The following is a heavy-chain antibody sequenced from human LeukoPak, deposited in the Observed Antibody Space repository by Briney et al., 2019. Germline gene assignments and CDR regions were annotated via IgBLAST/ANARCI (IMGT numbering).Heavy chain of an antibody. J-gene: IGHJ4*02. D-gene: IGHD3-16*02. CDR3: ARSFLPFDY. CDR2: INHSGST. Sequence: PSETLSLTCALYGGSFSGYYWSWIRQPPGKGLEWIGEINHSGSTNYNPSLKSRVTISVDTSKNQFSLKLSSVTAADTAVYYCARSFLPFDYWGQGTLVTVSS. V-gene: IGHV4-34*01. CDR1: GGSFSGYY.